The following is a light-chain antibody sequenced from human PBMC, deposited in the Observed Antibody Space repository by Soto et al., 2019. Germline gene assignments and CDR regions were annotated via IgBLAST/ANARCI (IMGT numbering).Light chain of an antibody. CDR3: QPYGSSPN. Sequence: EIVVTQSPGTLSLSPGERATLSCRASQSVSSSYLAWYQQKPGQAPRLLIYGASSRATGIPDRFSGSGYGTDFTLTISRLELADLAVYPCQPYGSSPNFGGGTKVDI. J-gene: IGKJ4*01. CDR1: QSVSSSY. V-gene: IGKV3-20*01. CDR2: GAS.